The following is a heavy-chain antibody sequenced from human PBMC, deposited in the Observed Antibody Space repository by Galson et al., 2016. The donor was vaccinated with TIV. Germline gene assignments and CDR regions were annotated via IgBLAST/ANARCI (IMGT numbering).Heavy chain of an antibody. Sequence: SLRLSCATSGFTLPNYGMTWVRQAPGKGLEWVALIWYDGTNTHYADSVKGRFTISKDNSENTLNLQMNTLRAEDTAVYYCARTGANTLYSGGYGDDDGFDFWGQGTMVTVSS. J-gene: IGHJ3*01. D-gene: IGHD1-26*01. CDR2: IWYDGTNT. CDR3: ARTGANTLYSGGYGDDDGFDF. V-gene: IGHV3-33*01. CDR1: GFTLPNYG.